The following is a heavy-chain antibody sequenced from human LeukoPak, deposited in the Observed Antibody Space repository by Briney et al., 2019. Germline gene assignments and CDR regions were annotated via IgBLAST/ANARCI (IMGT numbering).Heavy chain of an antibody. CDR3: ARLAYYYDSSQSSAFDI. V-gene: IGHV4-39*01. D-gene: IGHD3-22*01. CDR1: GGSISSSSYY. J-gene: IGHJ3*02. Sequence: SETLSLTCTVSGGSISSSSYYWGWIRQPPGKGLEWIGSISYSGSTYYNPSLKSRVTISVDTSKNQFSLKLSSVTAADTAVYYCARLAYYYDSSQSSAFDIWGQGTMVTVSS. CDR2: ISYSGST.